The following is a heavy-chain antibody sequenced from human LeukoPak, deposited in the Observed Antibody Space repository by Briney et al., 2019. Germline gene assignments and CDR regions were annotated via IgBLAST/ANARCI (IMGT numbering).Heavy chain of an antibody. CDR3: ARHGQLWPRDAFDI. Sequence: GDSLKISCKGSGYSFTSYWIGWVRQMPGKGREWMGIIYPGDSDTRYRLSFQALVTISADQSIIPAYLQGSSLKAWDTAMYYCARHGQLWPRDAFDIWGQGTMVTVSS. CDR1: GYSFTSYW. D-gene: IGHD5-18*01. CDR2: IYPGDSDT. J-gene: IGHJ3*02. V-gene: IGHV5-51*01.